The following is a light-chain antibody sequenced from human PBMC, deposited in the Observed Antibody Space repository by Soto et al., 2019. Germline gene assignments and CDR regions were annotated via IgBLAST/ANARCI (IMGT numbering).Light chain of an antibody. V-gene: IGKV3-20*01. J-gene: IGKJ2*01. CDR3: QLYGDSPMYT. CDR2: GAS. CDR1: QSVSDSS. Sequence: EIVLTQSPGTLSLSPGERATLSCRASQSVSDSSLAWYQQKPGQAPRILIYGASRRATGIPDTFSGSGSGTDFTLTISRLEPEDFAVYYCQLYGDSPMYTFGQGTKVDIK.